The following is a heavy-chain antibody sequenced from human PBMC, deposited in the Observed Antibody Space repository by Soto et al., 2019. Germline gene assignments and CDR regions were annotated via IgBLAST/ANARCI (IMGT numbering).Heavy chain of an antibody. CDR1: GFTFSSYA. Sequence: GGSLRLSCAASGFTFSSYAMHWVRQAPGKGLEWVAVISYDGSNKYYADSVKGRFTISRDNSKNTLYLQMNSLRAEDTAVYYCARDRGDLGYYYHYGMDVWGQGTTVTVSS. V-gene: IGHV3-30-3*01. D-gene: IGHD3-16*01. CDR3: ARDRGDLGYYYHYGMDV. CDR2: ISYDGSNK. J-gene: IGHJ6*02.